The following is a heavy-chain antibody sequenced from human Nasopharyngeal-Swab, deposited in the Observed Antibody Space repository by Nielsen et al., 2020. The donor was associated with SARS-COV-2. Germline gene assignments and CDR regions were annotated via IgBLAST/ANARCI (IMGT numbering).Heavy chain of an antibody. D-gene: IGHD3-10*01. CDR3: ARGAEYGSGPDY. V-gene: IGHV1-69*01. Sequence: WVRQAPGQGLEWMGGIISIFGTANYAQKFQGRVTITADESTSTAYMELSSLRSEDTAVYYCARGAEYGSGPDYWGQGTLVTVSS. J-gene: IGHJ4*02. CDR2: IISIFGTA.